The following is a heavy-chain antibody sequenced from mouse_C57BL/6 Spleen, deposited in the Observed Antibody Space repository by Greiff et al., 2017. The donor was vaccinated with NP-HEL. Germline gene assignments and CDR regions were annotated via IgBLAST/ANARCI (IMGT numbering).Heavy chain of an antibody. J-gene: IGHJ2*01. CDR1: GFNIKDDY. D-gene: IGHD1-1*01. CDR2: IDPENGDT. Sequence: EVQLQQSGAELVRPGASVKLSCTASGFNIKDDYMHWVKQRPEQGLEWIGWIDPENGDTEYASKFQGKATITAATSSNTAYLQLSSLTSEDTAVYYGTTGSRRFDYWSQGTTLTVSS. CDR3: TTGSRRFDY. V-gene: IGHV14-4*01.